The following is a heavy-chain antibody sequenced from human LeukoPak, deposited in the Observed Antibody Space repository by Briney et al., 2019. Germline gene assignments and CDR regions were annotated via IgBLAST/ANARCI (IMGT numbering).Heavy chain of an antibody. J-gene: IGHJ4*02. V-gene: IGHV4-34*01. CDR2: INHSGST. CDR1: GGSFSGYY. D-gene: IGHD3-10*01. Sequence: SETLSLTCAVYGGSFSGYYWSWIRQPPGKGLEWIGEINHSGSTNYNPSLKSRVTISVDTSKNQFSLKLSSVTAADTAVYYCARGRNFYGSGSYYNGNLPKRPYYFDYWGQGTLVTVSS. CDR3: ARGRNFYGSGSYYNGNLPKRPYYFDY.